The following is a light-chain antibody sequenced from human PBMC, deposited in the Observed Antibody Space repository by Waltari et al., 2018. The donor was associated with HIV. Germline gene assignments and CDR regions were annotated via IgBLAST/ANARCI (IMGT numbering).Light chain of an antibody. V-gene: IGLV1-47*01. CDR2: RNN. J-gene: IGLJ1*01. Sequence: QSVLTQPHSASGTPAQRATIPCSGSSSNVGLNYVNWYRQLPGTAPKLLIDRNNQRPSGVPDLFSASKSATSAALAISGLRSEDEADYYFAAWDDSLSVLYVFGTGTKVTVL. CDR1: SSNVGLNY. CDR3: AAWDDSLSVLYV.